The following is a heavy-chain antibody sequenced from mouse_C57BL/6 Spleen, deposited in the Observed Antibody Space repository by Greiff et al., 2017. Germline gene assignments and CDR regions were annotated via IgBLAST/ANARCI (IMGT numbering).Heavy chain of an antibody. Sequence: QVHVKQSGAELVKPGASVKISCKASGYAFSSYWMNWVKQRPGKGLEWIGQIYPGDGDTNYNGKFKGKATLTADKSSSTAYMQLSSLTSEDSAVYFCARGYYGLLDVWGTGTTVTVSS. CDR2: IYPGDGDT. V-gene: IGHV1-80*01. D-gene: IGHD1-1*02. CDR3: ARGYYGLLDV. CDR1: GYAFSSYW. J-gene: IGHJ1*03.